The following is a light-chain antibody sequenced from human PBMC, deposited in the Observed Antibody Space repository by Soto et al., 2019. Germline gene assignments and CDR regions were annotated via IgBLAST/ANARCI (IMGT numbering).Light chain of an antibody. CDR1: QTVSSN. V-gene: IGKV3D-15*01. Sequence: EIVMTQSPATLSVSPGERATLSCRASQTVSSNLAWYQQKPGQAPRLLIYGASTRATGIPARFSGSGSGTEFTLTIGSLQSEDFAIYYCQQYNKWPLTFGGWTKVDTK. CDR3: QQYNKWPLT. J-gene: IGKJ4*01. CDR2: GAS.